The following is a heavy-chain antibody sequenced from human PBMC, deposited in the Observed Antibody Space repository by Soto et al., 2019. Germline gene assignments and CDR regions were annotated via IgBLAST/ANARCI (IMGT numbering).Heavy chain of an antibody. CDR1: GGSFSGYY. D-gene: IGHD3-10*01. CDR3: ARGSALVTYYYGSGSYYRPYYFGY. V-gene: IGHV4-34*01. Sequence: SETLSLTCAVYGGSFSGYYWSWIRQPPGKGLEWIGEINHSGSTNYNPSLKSRVTISVDTSKNQFSLKLSSVTAADTAVYYCARGSALVTYYYGSGSYYRPYYFGYWGQGTLVTVSS. CDR2: INHSGST. J-gene: IGHJ4*02.